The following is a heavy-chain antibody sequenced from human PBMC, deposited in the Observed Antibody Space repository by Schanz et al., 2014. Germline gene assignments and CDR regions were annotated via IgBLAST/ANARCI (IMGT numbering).Heavy chain of an antibody. CDR2: ICSSGNTI. J-gene: IGHJ6*02. D-gene: IGHD2-15*01. Sequence: QVQLVESGGGLVKPGGSLRLSCAASGFTFRDYYMSWIRQAPGKGLEWVSYICSSGNTIYYADSVKGRFTISRDNSKNTLYLQMNSLSADDTAVFYCAKGMGYCSGGTCYDYYYYGLDVWGQGTTVTVSS. CDR3: AKGMGYCSGGTCYDYYYYGLDV. CDR1: GFTFRDYY. V-gene: IGHV3-11*01.